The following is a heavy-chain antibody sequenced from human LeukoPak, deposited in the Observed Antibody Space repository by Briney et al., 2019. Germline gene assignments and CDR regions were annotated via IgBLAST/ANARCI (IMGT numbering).Heavy chain of an antibody. CDR2: IKQDGSEK. CDR1: GFTFSSYW. Sequence: GGSLRLSCAASGFTFSSYWMSWVRQAPGKGLEWVANIKQDGSEKYYVDSVKGRFTISRDNAKNSLYLQMNSLRAEDTAVYYCASYPGDDSGVVFDIWGQGTMVTVSS. CDR3: ASYPGDDSGVVFDI. J-gene: IGHJ3*02. D-gene: IGHD2-15*01. V-gene: IGHV3-7*01.